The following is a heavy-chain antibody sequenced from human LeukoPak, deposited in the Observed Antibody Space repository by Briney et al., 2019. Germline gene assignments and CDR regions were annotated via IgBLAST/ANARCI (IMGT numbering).Heavy chain of an antibody. D-gene: IGHD3-10*01. Sequence: PGRSLRLSCAASGFTFSNYGMHWGRQAPGKGLEWVALISYDGSNKYYADSVKGRFTISRDNSKNTLYLQMISLRAEDTAVYYCANYGSVSYFAYWGQGTLVTVSS. V-gene: IGHV3-30*18. J-gene: IGHJ4*02. CDR2: ISYDGSNK. CDR3: ANYGSVSYFAY. CDR1: GFTFSNYG.